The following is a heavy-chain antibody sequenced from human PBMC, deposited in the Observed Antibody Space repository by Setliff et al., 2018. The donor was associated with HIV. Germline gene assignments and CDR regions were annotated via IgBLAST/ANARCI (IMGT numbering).Heavy chain of an antibody. Sequence: LRLSCAASGFTFSSYAMTWVRQAPGKGLEWVSVIYSGGSSTYYADSVKGRFTISRDNSRDTLYLQMNSLRAEDTAVYYCAKNPSLSYSSGWYYFDYWGQGTLVTVSS. CDR1: GFTFSSYA. V-gene: IGHV3-23*03. J-gene: IGHJ4*02. CDR2: IYSGGSST. D-gene: IGHD6-19*01. CDR3: AKNPSLSYSSGWYYFDY.